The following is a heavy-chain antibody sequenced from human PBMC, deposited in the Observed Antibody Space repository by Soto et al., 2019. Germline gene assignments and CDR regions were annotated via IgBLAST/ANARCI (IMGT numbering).Heavy chain of an antibody. D-gene: IGHD6-19*01. V-gene: IGHV4-34*01. CDR1: GGSFSDFY. CDR3: GPRGAVADTRGY. J-gene: IGHJ4*02. CDR2: INHSGNT. Sequence: QVQLQQWGAGLLKPSETLSLTCAVYGGSFSDFYWTWIRQLPGKGLEWIGEINHSGNTNYNPSLKSRVAISVDTSKNQFSLSLRSVTDADTAVYYCGPRGAVADTRGYWGQGTLVTVYS.